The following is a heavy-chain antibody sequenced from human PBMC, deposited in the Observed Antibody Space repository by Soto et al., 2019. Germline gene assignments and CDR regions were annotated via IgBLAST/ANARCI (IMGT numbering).Heavy chain of an antibody. J-gene: IGHJ5*01. CDR1: GFTFSNYC. Sequence: GGSLRLSCAASGFTFSNYCISWVRQAPGKGLEWVANIKEDGSEKYYVDSVRGRFTISRDNAKNSVDLQMNSLTAEDTAVYYCARQSSYCRSTTCYLDSWGQGTLVTVSS. CDR2: IKEDGSEK. V-gene: IGHV3-7*01. D-gene: IGHD2-2*01. CDR3: ARQSSYCRSTTCYLDS.